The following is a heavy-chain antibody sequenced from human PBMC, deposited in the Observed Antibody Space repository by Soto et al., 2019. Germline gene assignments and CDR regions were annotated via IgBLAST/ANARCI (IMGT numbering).Heavy chain of an antibody. V-gene: IGHV1-69*13. D-gene: IGHD3-3*01. CDR2: IIPIFGTA. Sequence: SVKVSCKASGGTFSSYAISWVRQAPGQGLEWMGGIIPIFGTANYAQKFQGRVTITADESTSTAYMELSSLRSEDTAVYYCATAYYDFWSGYYGHWFDPWGQGTLVTV. J-gene: IGHJ5*02. CDR1: GGTFSSYA. CDR3: ATAYYDFWSGYYGHWFDP.